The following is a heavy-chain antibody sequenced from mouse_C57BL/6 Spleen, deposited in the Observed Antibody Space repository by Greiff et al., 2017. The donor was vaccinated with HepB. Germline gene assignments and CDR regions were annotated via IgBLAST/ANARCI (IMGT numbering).Heavy chain of an antibody. D-gene: IGHD2-3*01. CDR3: KRSGYYVCFDY. CDR1: GYTFTDYE. CDR2: IDPETGGT. V-gene: IGHV1-15*01. Sequence: QVQLQQSGAELVRPGASVTLSCKASGYTFTDYEMHWVKQTPVHGLEWIGAIDPETGGTAYNQKFKGKAILTADKSSSTAYMELRSLTSEDSAVYYCKRSGYYVCFDYWGQGTTLTVSS. J-gene: IGHJ2*01.